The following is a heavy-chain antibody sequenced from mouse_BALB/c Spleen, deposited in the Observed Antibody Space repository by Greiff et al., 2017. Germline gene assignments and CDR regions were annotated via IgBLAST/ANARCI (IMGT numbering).Heavy chain of an antibody. CDR1: GYSITSDYA. CDR2: ISYSGST. Sequence: EVQLQESGPGLVKPSQSLSLTCTVTGYSITSDYAWNWIRQFPGNKLEWMGYISYSGSTSYNPSLKSRISITRDTSKNQFFLQLNSVTTDDTATYYCAKLGWFAYWGQGTLVTVSA. J-gene: IGHJ3*01. CDR3: AKLGWFAY. D-gene: IGHD4-1*01. V-gene: IGHV3-2*02.